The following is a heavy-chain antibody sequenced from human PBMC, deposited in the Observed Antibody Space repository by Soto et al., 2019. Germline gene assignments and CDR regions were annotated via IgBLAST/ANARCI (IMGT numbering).Heavy chain of an antibody. CDR2: INGGNGNT. CDR3: ARERYCTTTSCTSRTNWFDP. CDR1: GYTFTNYV. D-gene: IGHD2-2*01. J-gene: IGHJ5*02. Sequence: GVSVKVSCKASGYTFTNYVMHWVRQAPGQRLEWMGWINGGNGNTKYSQKFQGRVTITRDTSASTAYMELSSLRSEDTAVYYCARERYCTTTSCTSRTNWFDPWGQGTLVTVSS. V-gene: IGHV1-3*01.